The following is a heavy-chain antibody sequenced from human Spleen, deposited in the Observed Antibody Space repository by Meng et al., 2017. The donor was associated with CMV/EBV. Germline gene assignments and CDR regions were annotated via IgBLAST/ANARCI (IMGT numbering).Heavy chain of an antibody. D-gene: IGHD3-22*01. CDR2: ICYGST. Sequence: GSIRSYYWGWIRQPPGKGLEWIGSICYGSTYHNPSLKSRVTISVDTSKNQFSLKLSSVTAADTAVYYCARSAYYYDTSGPAGNWFDPWGQGTLVTVSS. CDR3: ARSAYYYDTSGPAGNWFDP. V-gene: IGHV4-39*07. CDR1: GSIRSYY. J-gene: IGHJ5*02.